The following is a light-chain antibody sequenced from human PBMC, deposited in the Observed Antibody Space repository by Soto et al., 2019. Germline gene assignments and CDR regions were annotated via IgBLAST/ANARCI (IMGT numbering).Light chain of an antibody. CDR1: PSISNW. CDR3: LQHNSYPRT. CDR2: KAS. Sequence: DIQMTQSPSTLSASVGDRVTITCRASPSISNWLAWYQQKPGKAPKLLIYKASSLESGVPSRFSGSGSGTEFTLTISSLQPEDFATYYCLQHNSYPRTFGQGTKVDI. J-gene: IGKJ1*01. V-gene: IGKV1-5*03.